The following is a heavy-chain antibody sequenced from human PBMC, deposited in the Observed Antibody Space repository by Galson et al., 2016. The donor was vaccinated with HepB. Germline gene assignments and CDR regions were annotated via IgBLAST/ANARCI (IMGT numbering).Heavy chain of an antibody. J-gene: IGHJ4*02. CDR1: GYTFTSYA. CDR3: APRVRSRLGY. Sequence: SVKVSCKASGYTFTSYAMHWVRQAPGQRLEWMGWINAGNGNTKYSQKFQGRVTITGDTSASTVYMELSSLRFEDTAVYYCAPRVRSRLGYWGQGTLVTVSS. V-gene: IGHV1-3*01. CDR2: INAGNGNT. D-gene: IGHD6-13*01.